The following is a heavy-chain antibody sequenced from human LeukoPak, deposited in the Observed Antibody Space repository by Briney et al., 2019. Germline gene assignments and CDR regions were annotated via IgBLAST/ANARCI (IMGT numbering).Heavy chain of an antibody. CDR2: SRNRAHSYSK. CDR3: VALIRGLGY. Sequence: GGSLRLSCAASGFTFSDHYMDWVRQAPGKGLDWIGRSRNRAHSYSKEYAASVKGRFTVSRADSENSLYLQMNSLKTDDTAVYYCVALIRGLGYWGQGTLVTVSS. CDR1: GFTFSDHY. V-gene: IGHV3-72*01. D-gene: IGHD3-10*01. J-gene: IGHJ4*02.